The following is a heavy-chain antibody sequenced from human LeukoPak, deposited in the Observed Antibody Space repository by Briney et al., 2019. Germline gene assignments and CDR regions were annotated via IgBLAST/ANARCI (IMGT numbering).Heavy chain of an antibody. V-gene: IGHV3-21*01. CDR2: ISSSSSNI. CDR1: GFTFSSYS. CDR3: ARERESTMIVVVFDAFDI. J-gene: IGHJ3*02. D-gene: IGHD3-22*01. Sequence: GGSLRLSCAASGFTFSSYSMNWVRQAPGKGLEWVSSISSSSSNINYADSVKGRFTISRDNSKNTLYLQMNSLRAEDTAVYYCARERESTMIVVVFDAFDIWGQGTMVTVSS.